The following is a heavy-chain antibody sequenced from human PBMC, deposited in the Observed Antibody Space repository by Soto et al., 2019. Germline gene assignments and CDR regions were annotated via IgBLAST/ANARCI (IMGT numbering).Heavy chain of an antibody. CDR2: IYSGGST. D-gene: IGHD3-3*01. V-gene: IGHV3-53*01. Sequence: PGGSLRLSCAASGFTVSSNYMSWVRQAPGKXLEWVSVIYSGGSTYYADSVKGRFTISRDNSKNTLYLQMNSLRAEDTAVYYCARDLAFYDFWSGYPRDMDVWGQGTTVNVSS. J-gene: IGHJ6*02. CDR3: ARDLAFYDFWSGYPRDMDV. CDR1: GFTVSSNY.